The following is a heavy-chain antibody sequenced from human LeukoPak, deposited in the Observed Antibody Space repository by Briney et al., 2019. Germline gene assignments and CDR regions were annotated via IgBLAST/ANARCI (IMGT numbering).Heavy chain of an antibody. CDR2: FDPEDGET. CDR1: GYTLTELS. J-gene: IGHJ4*02. D-gene: IGHD3-9*01. V-gene: IGHV1-24*01. Sequence: ASVKVSCKVSGYTLTELSMHWVRQAPGKGLEWMGGFDPEDGETIYAQKFQGRVTMTEDTSTDTAYMELSSLRSEDTAVYYCATGYYDILTGHYPFDYWGQGTLVTVSS. CDR3: ATGYYDILTGHYPFDY.